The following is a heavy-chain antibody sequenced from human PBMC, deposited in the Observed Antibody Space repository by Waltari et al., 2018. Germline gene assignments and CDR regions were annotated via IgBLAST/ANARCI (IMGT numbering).Heavy chain of an antibody. Sequence: EVQLVESGGGLVQPGGSLRLSCAASGFTFSSYEMTLVRQAPGKGLEWVSYISSSGSTIYYADSVKGRFTISRDNAKNSLYLQMNSLRAEDTAVYYCARTYYYDSSGYSNWGQGTLVTVSS. CDR1: GFTFSSYE. V-gene: IGHV3-48*03. CDR2: ISSSGSTI. J-gene: IGHJ4*02. D-gene: IGHD3-22*01. CDR3: ARTYYYDSSGYSN.